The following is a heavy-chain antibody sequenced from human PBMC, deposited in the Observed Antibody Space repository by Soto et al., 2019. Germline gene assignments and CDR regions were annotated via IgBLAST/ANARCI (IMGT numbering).Heavy chain of an antibody. CDR3: AGDPYYYASDY. CDR1: GFTFSDHY. D-gene: IGHD3-10*01. V-gene: IGHV3-11*01. CDR2: ISGSGSDI. Sequence: AGGSLRLSCAASGFTFSDHYMTWIRQAPGKGLEWISYISGSGSDIYYADSVKGRFTVSRDNAKNSLYLQMSSLRAEDTAVYYCAGDPYYYASDYWGQGTLVTVSS. J-gene: IGHJ4*02.